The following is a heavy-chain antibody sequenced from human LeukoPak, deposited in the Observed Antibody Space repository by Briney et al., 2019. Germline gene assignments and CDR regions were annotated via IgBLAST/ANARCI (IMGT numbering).Heavy chain of an antibody. CDR1: GFTFSDYG. J-gene: IGHJ4*02. CDR3: ARSPRGGPQRTWATQYFDS. V-gene: IGHV3-53*01. Sequence: GGSLRLSCTASGFTFSDYGMTWVRQAPGKGLEWVSVIYSDGSTYYADSVKGRFTISRDNSKNTLYLQMNSLRAEDTAVYYCARSPRGGPQRTWATQYFDSWGQGTLVTVSS. CDR2: IYSDGST. D-gene: IGHD3-10*01.